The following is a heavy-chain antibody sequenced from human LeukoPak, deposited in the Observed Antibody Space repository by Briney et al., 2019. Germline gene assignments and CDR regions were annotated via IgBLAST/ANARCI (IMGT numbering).Heavy chain of an antibody. CDR1: GGSISTYY. J-gene: IGHJ3*02. Sequence: SETLSLTCTVSGGSISTYYWSWIRQPPGKGLEWIAYIDYSASTNYNPSLKSRVTISVDTSMNQFSLKLSSVTAADTAVYYCARDSRRELLHAFDIWGQGTMVTVSS. CDR3: ARDSRRELLHAFDI. V-gene: IGHV4-59*01. D-gene: IGHD1-26*01. CDR2: IDYSAST.